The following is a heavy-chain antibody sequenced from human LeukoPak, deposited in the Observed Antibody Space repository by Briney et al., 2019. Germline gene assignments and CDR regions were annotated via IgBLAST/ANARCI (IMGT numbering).Heavy chain of an antibody. Sequence: SETLSLTCTVSGGSISSYYWSWIRQPPGKGLEWIAYVFYSGSTNYNPSLKSRVTISVDTSKNQFSLKLSSVTAADTAVYYCARDTLGYSSNWYGVFDIWGQGTMVAVSS. CDR2: VFYSGST. V-gene: IGHV4-59*01. CDR1: GGSISSYY. J-gene: IGHJ3*02. CDR3: ARDTLGYSSNWYGVFDI. D-gene: IGHD6-13*01.